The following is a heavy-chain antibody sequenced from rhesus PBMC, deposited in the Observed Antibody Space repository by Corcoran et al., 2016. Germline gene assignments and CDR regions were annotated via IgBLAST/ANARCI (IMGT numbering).Heavy chain of an antibody. V-gene: IGHV3-178*01. CDR1: GFTFSDYY. Sequence: EVQLVESGGGLAKPGGSLRLSCAASGFTFSDYYMDWVRQDPGKGLECVSRINTGGSNTWYADSVKGRFTVSRENAKNTLYFQMNSLTTEDTAVYYCVRGSFYFDYWGQGVLVTVSS. CDR3: VRGSFYFDY. CDR2: INTGGSNT. D-gene: IGHD2-39*01. J-gene: IGHJ4*01.